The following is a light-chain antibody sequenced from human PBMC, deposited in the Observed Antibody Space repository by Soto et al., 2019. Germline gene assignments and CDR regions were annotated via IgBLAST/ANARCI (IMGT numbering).Light chain of an antibody. CDR1: QSLLHSDGNTY. V-gene: IGKV2-30*02. J-gene: IGKJ1*01. Sequence: DVVMTQSPLSLPVTLGQPASISCRSSQSLLHSDGNTYLTWFQQRPGQSPRRLIYRVSNRDSGVPDRFSGSGSGTDFTLKISRVEAEDVGVYYCMQGTRWPPWTFGQGTKVEIK. CDR3: MQGTRWPPWT. CDR2: RVS.